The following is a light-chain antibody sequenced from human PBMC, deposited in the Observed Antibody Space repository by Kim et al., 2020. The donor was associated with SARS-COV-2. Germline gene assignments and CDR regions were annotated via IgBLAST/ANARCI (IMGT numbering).Light chain of an antibody. CDR2: QDN. CDR1: KLGDKY. Sequence: SVSPGHTASITCSGDKLGDKYACWYQQKAGQSPVVVIYQDNKRPSGIPERFSGSNSGNTATLTISGTQAMDEADYYCQAWDTSSWVFGGGTQLTVL. J-gene: IGLJ3*02. CDR3: QAWDTSSWV. V-gene: IGLV3-1*01.